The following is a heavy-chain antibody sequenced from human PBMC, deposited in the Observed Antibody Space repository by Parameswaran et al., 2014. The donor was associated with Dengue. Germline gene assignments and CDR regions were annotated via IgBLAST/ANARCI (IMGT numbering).Heavy chain of an antibody. J-gene: IGHJ6*02. D-gene: IGHD2-2*01. CDR2: IKQDGSEK. V-gene: IGHV3-7*01. CDR3: ARDRIVVVPAAIDYYYGMDV. Sequence: RWIRQPPGKGLEWVANIKQDGSEKYYVDSVKGRFTISRDNAKNSLYLQMNSLRAEDTAVYYCARDRIVVVPAAIDYYYGMDVWGQGTTVTVSS.